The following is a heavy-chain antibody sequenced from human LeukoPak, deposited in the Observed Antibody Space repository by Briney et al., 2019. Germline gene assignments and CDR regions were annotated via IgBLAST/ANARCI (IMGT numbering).Heavy chain of an antibody. CDR1: GGSISSYY. V-gene: IGHV4-59*01. Sequence: PSETLSLTCTVSGGSISSYYWSWIRQPPGMGLEWIGYIYYSGSTNYNPSLKSRVTISVDTSKDQFSLKLSSVTAADTAVYYCARHSYGYSSYPKDWGQGTLVTVSS. CDR3: ARHSYGYSSYPKD. D-gene: IGHD5-18*01. CDR2: IYYSGST. J-gene: IGHJ4*02.